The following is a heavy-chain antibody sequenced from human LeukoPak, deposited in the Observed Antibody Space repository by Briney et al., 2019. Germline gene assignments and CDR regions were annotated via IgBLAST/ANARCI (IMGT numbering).Heavy chain of an antibody. CDR1: GGSISSSSYY. CDR2: IYYSGST. D-gene: IGHD3-16*01. Sequence: SETLSLTCTVSGGSISSSSYYWGWIRQPPGKGLEWIGSIYYSGSTYYNPSLKSRVTMSVDTSKNQFSLKLSSVTAADTAVYYCARDHVSAFNWFDPWGQGTLVTVSS. V-gene: IGHV4-39*07. CDR3: ARDHVSAFNWFDP. J-gene: IGHJ5*02.